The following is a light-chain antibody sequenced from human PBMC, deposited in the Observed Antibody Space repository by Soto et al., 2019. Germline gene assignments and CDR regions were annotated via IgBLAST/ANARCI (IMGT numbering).Light chain of an antibody. CDR2: GAS. Sequence: IVVTQSPGTLSFSPGERATLPCRASQSVSSNLAWYQQKPGQAPRLLIYGASTRATGIPARFSGSGSGTDFTLTISRLEPEDFAVYYCQQYGSSPRTFGQGTKVDI. CDR3: QQYGSSPRT. CDR1: QSVSSN. J-gene: IGKJ1*01. V-gene: IGKV3-20*01.